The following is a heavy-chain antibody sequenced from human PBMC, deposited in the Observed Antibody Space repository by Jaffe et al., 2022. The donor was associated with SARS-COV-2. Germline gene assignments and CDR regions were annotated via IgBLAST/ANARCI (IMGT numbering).Heavy chain of an antibody. Sequence: QVQLVESGGGVVQPGRSLRLSCAASGFTFSSYGMHWVRQAPGKGLEWVAVISYDGSNKYYADSVKGRFTISRDNSKNTLYLQMNSLRAEDTAVYYCAKDRPRGMIVVVRGLGMDVWGQGTTVTVSS. CDR3: AKDRPRGMIVVVRGLGMDV. J-gene: IGHJ6*02. CDR1: GFTFSSYG. V-gene: IGHV3-30*18. CDR2: ISYDGSNK. D-gene: IGHD3-22*01.